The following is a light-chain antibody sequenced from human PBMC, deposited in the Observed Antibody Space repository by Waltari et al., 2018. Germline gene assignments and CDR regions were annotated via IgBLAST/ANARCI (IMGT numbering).Light chain of an antibody. Sequence: DIVMTQSPDSLAVSLGQRATINCKSSQCVLYSSNNKNYLAWYQQKPGQPPKLLIYLASTRESGVPDRFSGSGSGTDFTLTISRLQAEDVAVYYCQQYYSPPLTFGGGTKVEIK. CDR1: QCVLYSSNNKNY. J-gene: IGKJ4*01. V-gene: IGKV4-1*01. CDR3: QQYYSPPLT. CDR2: LAS.